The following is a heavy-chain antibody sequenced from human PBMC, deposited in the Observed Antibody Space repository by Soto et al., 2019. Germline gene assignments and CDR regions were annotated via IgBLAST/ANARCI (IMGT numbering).Heavy chain of an antibody. J-gene: IGHJ4*02. V-gene: IGHV2-5*02. CDR1: GFSLSTSGVG. D-gene: IGHD6-13*01. CDR2: IYWDDDK. CDR3: ARRTIADYFDY. Sequence: SGPTLVNPTQTLTLTCTFSGFSLSTSGVGVGWIRQPPGKALEWLALIYWDDDKRFSPSLKSSLTITKDTSKNQVVLTMTDLDPVDTATYYCARRTIADYFDYWGQGTLVTVSS.